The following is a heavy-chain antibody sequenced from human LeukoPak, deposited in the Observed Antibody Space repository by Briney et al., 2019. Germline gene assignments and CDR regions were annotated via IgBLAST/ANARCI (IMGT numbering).Heavy chain of an antibody. V-gene: IGHV1-2*02. CDR2: IKPNSGDT. CDR1: GYTITGYS. CDR3: RSGSYYYYYMDV. D-gene: IGHD2-15*01. Sequence: DSVKVSCKASGYTITGYSFHWVRQAPGQGLEWMGGIKPNSGDTNYAHKFQGRATMTRDTSISTVYMELISLRSDDTAVYYCRSGSYYYYYMDVWGKGTTVTVSS. J-gene: IGHJ6*03.